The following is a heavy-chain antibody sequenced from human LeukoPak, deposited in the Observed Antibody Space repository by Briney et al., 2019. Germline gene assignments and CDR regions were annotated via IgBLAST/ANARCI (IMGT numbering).Heavy chain of an antibody. D-gene: IGHD3-22*01. Sequence: PGGSLRLSCAASGFTFSSYEMNWVRQAPGKGLEWVANIKQDGSEKYYVDSVKGRFTISRDNAKNSLYLQTNSLRSEDTAVYYCSRGQFRLGQYDSSAFDYWGQGTLVTVSS. CDR1: GFTFSSYE. J-gene: IGHJ4*02. CDR2: IKQDGSEK. CDR3: SRGQFRLGQYDSSAFDY. V-gene: IGHV3-7*01.